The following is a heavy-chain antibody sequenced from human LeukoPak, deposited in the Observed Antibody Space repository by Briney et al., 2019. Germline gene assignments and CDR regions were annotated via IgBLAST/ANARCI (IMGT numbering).Heavy chain of an antibody. CDR1: DDSITMYY. CDR3: ARDWGVVHSGSYYFDY. Sequence: SETLSLTCTVSDDSITMYYWTWIRQPPGKGLEWIGYVDHTGSTNFNPSLNGRVSISRDTSKNLFSLRLRSVTAADTAVYYCARDWGVVHSGSYYFDYWGQGALVTVS. CDR2: VDHTGST. D-gene: IGHD1-26*01. V-gene: IGHV4-59*01. J-gene: IGHJ4*02.